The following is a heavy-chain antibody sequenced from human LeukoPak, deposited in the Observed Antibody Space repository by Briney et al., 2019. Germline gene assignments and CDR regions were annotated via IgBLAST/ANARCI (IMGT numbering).Heavy chain of an antibody. V-gene: IGHV3-23*01. J-gene: IGHJ6*03. CDR2: ISGSGGST. D-gene: IGHD5-12*01. CDR3: AKDGSSSGYPYYMDV. CDR1: GFNVSSNY. Sequence: PGGSLRLSCAASGFNVSSNYMSWVRQAPGKGLEWGSVISGSGGSTYYADSVKGRFTISRDNSKNTLYLQMNSLRAEDTAVYYCAKDGSSSGYPYYMDVWGKGTTVTVSS.